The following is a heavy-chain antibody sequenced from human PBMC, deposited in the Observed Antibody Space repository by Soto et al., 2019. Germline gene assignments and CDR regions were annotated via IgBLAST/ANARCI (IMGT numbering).Heavy chain of an antibody. CDR1: GVTFSSYA. V-gene: IGHV1-69*06. J-gene: IGHJ4*02. Sequence: SGKVSCKASGVTFSSYAISWVRQAPGQGLEWMGGIIPIFGTANYAQKFQCRVTITADKSTSTAYMELSSLRSEDTAVYYCARLYYYDSSGYSFDYWGQGTLVTVSS. CDR3: ARLYYYDSSGYSFDY. CDR2: IIPIFGTA. D-gene: IGHD3-22*01.